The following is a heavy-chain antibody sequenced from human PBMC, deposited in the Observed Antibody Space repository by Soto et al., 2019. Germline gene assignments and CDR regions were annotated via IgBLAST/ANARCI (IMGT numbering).Heavy chain of an antibody. CDR2: IKSKTDGGTT. J-gene: IGHJ3*02. Sequence: WGSLRVSCASSGFTFSNAWMGWVRQAPGRGLEWVGRIKSKTDGGTTDYAAPVKGRFTISRDDSKNTLYLQMNSLKTEDTAVYYCTTARVAVSIGAFDIWGQGTLVTVSS. D-gene: IGHD6-6*01. CDR3: TTARVAVSIGAFDI. CDR1: GFTFSNAW. V-gene: IGHV3-15*01.